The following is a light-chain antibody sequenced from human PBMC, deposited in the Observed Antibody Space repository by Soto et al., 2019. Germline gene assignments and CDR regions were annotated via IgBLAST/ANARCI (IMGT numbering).Light chain of an antibody. CDR1: PAIASF. CDR2: GAS. V-gene: IGKV1-9*01. Sequence: IQLTQSPSSLSASVGDRVTITCRASPAIASFLAWYQQKPGTAPKLLIYGASTLQSGVPSRFSGSRSGKDYTLTIASLQPEDFATYYCQQLNGSPWTFGQGIKVEIX. J-gene: IGKJ1*01. CDR3: QQLNGSPWT.